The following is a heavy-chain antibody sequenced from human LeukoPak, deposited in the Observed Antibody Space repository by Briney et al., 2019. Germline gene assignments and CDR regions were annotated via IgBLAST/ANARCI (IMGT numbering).Heavy chain of an antibody. V-gene: IGHV3-21*01. J-gene: IGHJ4*02. CDR1: GFTFSSYN. CDR2: ISDSSSYI. D-gene: IGHD5-18*01. CDR3: ARALYGYVFFSDY. Sequence: GGSLRLSCAVSGFTFSSYNMNWVRQAPGKGLEWVSSISDSSSYIYYADSLKGRFTISRDNAKNSLYLQMNSLRAEDTAVYYCARALYGYVFFSDYWGQGTLVTVSS.